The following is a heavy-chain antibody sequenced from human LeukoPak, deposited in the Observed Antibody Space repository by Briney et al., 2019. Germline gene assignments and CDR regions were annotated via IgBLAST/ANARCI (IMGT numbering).Heavy chain of an antibody. CDR1: GGSISSYY. J-gene: IGHJ4*02. CDR2: IYYSGST. Sequence: SETPSLTCTVSGGSISSYYWSWIRQPPGKGLEWIGYIYYSGSTNYNPSLKSRVTISVDTSKNQFSLKLSSVTAADTAVYYCARGSSSSSFVRGADFDYWGQGTLVTVSS. D-gene: IGHD6-6*01. CDR3: ARGSSSSSFVRGADFDY. V-gene: IGHV4-59*01.